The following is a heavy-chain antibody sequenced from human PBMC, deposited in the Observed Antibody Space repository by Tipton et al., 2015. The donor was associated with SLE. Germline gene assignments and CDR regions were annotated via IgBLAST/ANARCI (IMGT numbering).Heavy chain of an antibody. Sequence: SLRLSCAASGFIFSTYGMHWVRQAPGKGLEWVAFIRHDGSNSYYADSVKGRFTLSRDNSKNTLYLQMNSLRPEDTAVYYCVKLDVYNEKRAAFGIWGQGTMVTVSS. CDR3: VKLDVYNEKRAAFGI. CDR1: GFIFSTYG. D-gene: IGHD5-24*01. V-gene: IGHV3-30*02. CDR2: IRHDGSNS. J-gene: IGHJ3*02.